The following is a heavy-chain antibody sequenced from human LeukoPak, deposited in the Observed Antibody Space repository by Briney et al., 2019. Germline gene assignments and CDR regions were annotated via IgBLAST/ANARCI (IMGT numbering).Heavy chain of an antibody. J-gene: IGHJ6*03. D-gene: IGHD3/OR15-3a*01. Sequence: GGSLRLSCAASGFTFSSYWMTWVRQAPGKGLEWVANIKVDGSEKYYVDAVKGRFTISRDNAKDSLYLQMNGLRAEDTAIYYCARAQWTAFDYYYYMDVWGKGTTVTVSS. CDR1: GFTFSSYW. CDR3: ARAQWTAFDYYYYMDV. CDR2: IKVDGSEK. V-gene: IGHV3-7*01.